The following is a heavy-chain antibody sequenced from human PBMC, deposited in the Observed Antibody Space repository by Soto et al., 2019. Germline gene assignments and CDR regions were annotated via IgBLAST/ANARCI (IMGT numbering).Heavy chain of an antibody. V-gene: IGHV3-43*01. CDR2: ISGAGYST. CDR1: GFTFDDYT. Sequence: PGGSLRLSCAASGFTFDDYTMHWVRQAPGEGLEWVSLISGAGYSTYYTDSVKGRFTISRDNTRNTVYLQMNSLRADDTAVYYCAKDRLAGGFDYWGQGTLVTVS. CDR3: AKDRLAGGFDY. J-gene: IGHJ4*02. D-gene: IGHD3-16*01.